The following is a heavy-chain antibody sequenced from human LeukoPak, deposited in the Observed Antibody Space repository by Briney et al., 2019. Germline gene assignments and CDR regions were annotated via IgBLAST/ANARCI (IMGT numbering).Heavy chain of an antibody. V-gene: IGHV4-4*07. CDR3: VTDKSGGGDWDFPNF. Sequence: PSETLSLTCTVSGGTISRYYRSWIRQPAGKKVEGIGRVLYNGRTDHNPSRRSGSTMPVDPSKNQVSLQSTSATPANTAVYYCVTDKSGGGDWDFPNFWGQGTLVTVSS. D-gene: IGHD2-21*02. CDR1: GGTISRYY. J-gene: IGHJ4*02. CDR2: VLYNGRT.